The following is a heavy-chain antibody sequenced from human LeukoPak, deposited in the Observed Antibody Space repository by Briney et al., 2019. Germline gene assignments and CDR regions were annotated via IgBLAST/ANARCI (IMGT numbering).Heavy chain of an antibody. Sequence: ASVKVSCKASGYTFTSYYMHWVRQAPGQGLEWMGIINPSGGSTSYAQKFQGRVTMTRDMSTSTVYMELSSLRSDDTAVYYCARDGVVVVAAKSDYYYYMDVWGKGTTVTVSS. D-gene: IGHD2-15*01. CDR2: INPSGGST. CDR1: GYTFTSYY. CDR3: ARDGVVVVAAKSDYYYYMDV. V-gene: IGHV1-46*01. J-gene: IGHJ6*03.